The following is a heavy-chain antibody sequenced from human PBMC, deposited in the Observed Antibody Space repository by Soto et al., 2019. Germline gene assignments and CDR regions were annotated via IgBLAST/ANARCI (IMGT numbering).Heavy chain of an antibody. J-gene: IGHJ4*02. CDR3: ARALSLIAGTASGY. CDR1: GYTFTSSE. V-gene: IGHV1-8*01. Sequence: ASVKVSCKASGYTFTSSEINWVRQAAGQGLEWMGWMNPNSGNTGYTQKFQGRVTMTRNTSINTAYLELTGLTSDDTAVYYCARALSLIAGTASGYCGQGPLVTVSS. D-gene: IGHD6-13*01. CDR2: MNPNSGNT.